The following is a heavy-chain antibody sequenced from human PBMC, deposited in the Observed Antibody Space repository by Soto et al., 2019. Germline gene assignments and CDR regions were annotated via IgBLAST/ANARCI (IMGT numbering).Heavy chain of an antibody. J-gene: IGHJ4*02. CDR3: AKQSSSGWEDVYYFDY. CDR1: RVTFRIYA. CDR2: ISGSGGST. Sequence: GRSLGLSWPSSRVTFRIYAMSWVRQAPGKGLEWVSAISGSGGSTYYADSVKGRFTSSRDNSKNTLYLQMNSLRAEETAVYYCAKQSSSGWEDVYYFDYWGQGTLVTVSS. D-gene: IGHD6-19*01. V-gene: IGHV3-23*01.